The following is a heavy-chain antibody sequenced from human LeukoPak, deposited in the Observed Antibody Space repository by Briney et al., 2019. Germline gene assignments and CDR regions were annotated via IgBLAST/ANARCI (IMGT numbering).Heavy chain of an antibody. V-gene: IGHV4-4*07. CDR2: IYTSGST. D-gene: IGHD1-1*01. CDR1: GGSISSYY. CDR3: ARVTWFPGTSYYYMDV. J-gene: IGHJ6*03. Sequence: SETLSLTCTVSGGSISSYYWSWIWHPAGKGLEWIGRIYTSGSTTYNPSLKSRVTMSVDTSKKQFSLKLSSVTAADTAVYYCARVTWFPGTSYYYMDVWGKGTTVTVSS.